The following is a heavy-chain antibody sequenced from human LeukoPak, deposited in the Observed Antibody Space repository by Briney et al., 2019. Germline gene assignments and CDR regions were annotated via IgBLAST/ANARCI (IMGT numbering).Heavy chain of an antibody. Sequence: GGSLRLSCAASGFTFSSYATSWVRQAPGKGLEWVSVISGSDGSTYYADSVKGRFTISRDNSKNTLYLQMNSLRAEDTAVYYCAKDLYGDYMIDYWGQGTLVTVSS. CDR3: AKDLYGDYMIDY. CDR1: GFTFSSYA. J-gene: IGHJ4*02. CDR2: ISGSDGST. V-gene: IGHV3-23*01. D-gene: IGHD4-17*01.